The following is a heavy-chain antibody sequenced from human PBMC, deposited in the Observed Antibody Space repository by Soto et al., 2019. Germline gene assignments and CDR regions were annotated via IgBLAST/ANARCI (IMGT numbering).Heavy chain of an antibody. J-gene: IGHJ6*02. D-gene: IGHD3-22*01. CDR3: ARSPDSSGYYPRWYYYGMDV. CDR1: GGSISSSNW. CDR2: IYHSGST. Sequence: QVQLQESGPGLVKPSGTLSLTCAVSGGSISSSNWWSWVRQPPGKGLEWIGEIYHSGSTNYNPSPKSRVTISVVKSKNPFSLKLSSVTAADTAVYYCARSPDSSGYYPRWYYYGMDVWGQGTTVTVSS. V-gene: IGHV4-4*02.